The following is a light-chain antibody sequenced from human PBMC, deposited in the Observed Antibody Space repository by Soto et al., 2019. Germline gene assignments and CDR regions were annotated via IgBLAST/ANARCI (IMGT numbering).Light chain of an antibody. CDR3: QQYHSPPLS. CDR2: WAS. CDR1: HSVLNTSNNKTY. J-gene: IGKJ4*01. V-gene: IGKV4-1*01. Sequence: DIVMTQSPDSLAVSLGERATIHCKSSHSVLNTSNNKTYLAWYQQKPGLPPKLLIYWASTREFGVPDRFRGSGSGTEFTLSINTLQAEDVAVYFCQQYHSPPLSFGGGTHVEIK.